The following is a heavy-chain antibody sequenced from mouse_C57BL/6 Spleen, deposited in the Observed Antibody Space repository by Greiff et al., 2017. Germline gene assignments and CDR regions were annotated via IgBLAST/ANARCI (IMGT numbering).Heavy chain of an antibody. V-gene: IGHV1-59*01. CDR1: GYTFTSYW. J-gene: IGHJ3*01. D-gene: IGHD2-12*01. Sequence: VQLQQPGAELVRPGTSVKLSCKASGYTFTSYWMHWVKQRPGQGLEWIGVIDPSDSYTNYNQKFKGKATLTVDTSSSTAYMQLRSLTSEDSAVYYFAPYAPWFAYWGQGTLVTGSA. CDR3: APYAPWFAY. CDR2: IDPSDSYT.